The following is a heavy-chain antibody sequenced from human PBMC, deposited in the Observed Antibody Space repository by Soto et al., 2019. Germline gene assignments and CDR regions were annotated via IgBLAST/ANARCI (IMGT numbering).Heavy chain of an antibody. D-gene: IGHD3-3*01. Sequence: PGGSLRLSCAACGCTFSDYYMSWIRQAPGKGLEWVSYISSSGSTIYYADSVKGRFTISRDNSKNSLYLQMNSLRAEDTAVYYYARDGLRFLEWAGGGAFDIWGPGTMVTVSS. J-gene: IGHJ3*02. V-gene: IGHV3-11*01. CDR2: ISSSGSTI. CDR3: ARDGLRFLEWAGGGAFDI. CDR1: GCTFSDYY.